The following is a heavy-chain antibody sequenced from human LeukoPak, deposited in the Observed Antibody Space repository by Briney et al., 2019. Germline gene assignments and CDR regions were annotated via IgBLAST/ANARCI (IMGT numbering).Heavy chain of an antibody. J-gene: IGHJ4*02. CDR2: IYHSGST. V-gene: IGHV4-4*02. CDR1: GGSISGSNW. D-gene: IGHD3-10*01. CDR3: ARDLHYGSGSYSFDY. Sequence: SGTLSLTCAVSGGSISGSNWWSWVRQPPGKGLEWIGEIYHSGSTNYNPSLKSRVTISVDKSKNQFSLKLSSVTAADTAVYYCARDLHYGSGSYSFDYWGQGTLVTVSS.